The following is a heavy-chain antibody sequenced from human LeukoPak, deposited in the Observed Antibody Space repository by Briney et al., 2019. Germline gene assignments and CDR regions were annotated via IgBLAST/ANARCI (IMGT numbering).Heavy chain of an antibody. D-gene: IGHD2-2*01. CDR2: ISGSGVST. Sequence: GGSLRLSCAASGFTFSSYVMNWVRQAPGKGLEWVSAISGSGVSTAYADSVKGRFTISRDNSKNTLYLHMNSLRAEDTAIYFCAKDPANQLLYPAHFSHWGQGTLVTVSS. CDR1: GFTFSSYV. V-gene: IGHV3-23*01. CDR3: AKDPANQLLYPAHFSH. J-gene: IGHJ1*01.